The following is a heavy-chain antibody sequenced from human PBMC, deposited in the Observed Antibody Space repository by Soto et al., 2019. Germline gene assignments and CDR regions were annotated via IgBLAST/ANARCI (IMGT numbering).Heavy chain of an antibody. CDR2: VWHDGKYK. V-gene: IGHV3-33*01. D-gene: IGHD6-13*01. Sequence: PVGSLRLSCATSGFIFSNYGMHWVRQAPGKGLEWVAVVWHDGKYKYYADSVRGRFTISRDKSNNTVFLQMDSLRAEDTAVYYCARDKAAAAKGVHFDYWGQGSLVTVSS. CDR1: GFIFSNYG. J-gene: IGHJ4*02. CDR3: ARDKAAAAKGVHFDY.